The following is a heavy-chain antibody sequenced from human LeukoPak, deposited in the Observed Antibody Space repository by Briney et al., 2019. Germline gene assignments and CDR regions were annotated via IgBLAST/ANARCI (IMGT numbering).Heavy chain of an antibody. V-gene: IGHV1-18*01. Sequence: GASVKVSCKASGYTFTSYDINWVRQAPGQGLEWMGWISTYNDNTHYAQKLQGRVTMTTDTSTSTVYMELKSLRSDDTAVYYCARIQSRIIAARPGNPAFDYWGRGTLVTVSS. J-gene: IGHJ4*02. CDR1: GYTFTSYD. CDR3: ARIQSRIIAARPGNPAFDY. CDR2: ISTYNDNT. D-gene: IGHD6-6*01.